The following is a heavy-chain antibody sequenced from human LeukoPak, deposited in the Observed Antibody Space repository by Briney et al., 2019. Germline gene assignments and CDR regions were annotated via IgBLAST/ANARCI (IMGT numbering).Heavy chain of an antibody. CDR1: GYTFTGYY. D-gene: IGHD6-13*01. J-gene: IGHJ6*03. Sequence: ASVKVSCKASGYTFTGYYMHWVRQAPGQGLEWMGRINPNSGNTGYAQKFQGRVTMTRNTSISTAYMELSSLRSEDTAVYYCARTTGYSSSWLYYYYYYMDVWGKGTTVTVSS. CDR2: INPNSGNT. CDR3: ARTTGYSSSWLYYYYYYMDV. V-gene: IGHV1-8*02.